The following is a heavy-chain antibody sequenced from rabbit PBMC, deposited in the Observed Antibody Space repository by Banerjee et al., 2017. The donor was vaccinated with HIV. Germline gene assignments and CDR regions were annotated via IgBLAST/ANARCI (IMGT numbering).Heavy chain of an antibody. CDR1: GFDFTSYG. CDR2: IVIANGGT. CDR3: ARGYNYDDSGNWDGFDP. D-gene: IGHD2-1*01. V-gene: IGHV1S45*01. J-gene: IGHJ2*01. Sequence: QEQLVESGGGLVKPEGSLTLTCKASGFDFTSYGFSWVRRAPGKGLEWVACIVIANGGTWYASWAKGRFTISKTSSTTVTLQMTSLTAADTATYFCARGYNYDDSGNWDGFDPWGPGTLVTVS.